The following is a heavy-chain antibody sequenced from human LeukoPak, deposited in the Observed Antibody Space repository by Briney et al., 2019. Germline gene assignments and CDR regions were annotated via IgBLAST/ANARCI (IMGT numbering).Heavy chain of an antibody. CDR3: AKVRQYCSSISCYKYYFDY. J-gene: IGHJ4*02. CDR2: ISGSGGST. D-gene: IGHD2-2*02. CDR1: GFTFSSYA. Sequence: PGGSLRLSCAASGFTFSSYAMSWVRQAPGKGLEWVSAISGSGGSTYYPDSVKGRFTISRDNSKNTLYLQMNSLRAEDTAVYYCAKVRQYCSSISCYKYYFDYWGQGTLVTVSS. V-gene: IGHV3-23*01.